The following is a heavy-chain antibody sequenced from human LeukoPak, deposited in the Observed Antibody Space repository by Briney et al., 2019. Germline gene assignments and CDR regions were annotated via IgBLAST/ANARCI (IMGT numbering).Heavy chain of an antibody. V-gene: IGHV3-23*01. CDR3: AKADIVATVRKIRFDY. Sequence: PGGSLRLSCAASGFTFSSYAMSWVRQAPGKGLEWVSAISGSGGSTYYADSVKGRFTISRDNSKNTLYLQMNSLRAEDTAVYYCAKADIVATVRKIRFDYWGQGTLVTVSS. CDR2: ISGSGGST. CDR1: GFTFSSYA. D-gene: IGHD5-12*01. J-gene: IGHJ4*02.